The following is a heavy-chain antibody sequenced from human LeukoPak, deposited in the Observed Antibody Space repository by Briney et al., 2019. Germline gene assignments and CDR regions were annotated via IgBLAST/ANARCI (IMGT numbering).Heavy chain of an antibody. D-gene: IGHD3-22*01. CDR1: GFTFDDYA. CDR2: ISWNSGSI. Sequence: GGSLRLSCAASGFTFDDYAMHWVRQAPGKGLEWVSGISWNSGSIGYADSVKGRFTISRDNAKNSLYLQMNSLRAEDTALYYCAKDSLPGYYDSSGYYDYWGQGTLVTVSS. CDR3: AKDSLPGYYDSSGYYDY. J-gene: IGHJ4*02. V-gene: IGHV3-9*01.